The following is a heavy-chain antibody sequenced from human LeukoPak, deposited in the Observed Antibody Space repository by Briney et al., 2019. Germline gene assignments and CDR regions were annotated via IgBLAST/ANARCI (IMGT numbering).Heavy chain of an antibody. CDR1: GGSISSYY. V-gene: IGHV4-59*01. CDR2: IYYSGST. Sequence: SETPSLTCTVSGGSISSYYWSWIRQPPGKGLEWIGYIYYSGSTNYNPSLKSRVTISVDTSKNQFSLKLSSVTAADTAVYYCARGSTTGDYFDYWGQGTLVTVSS. D-gene: IGHD1-1*01. CDR3: ARGSTTGDYFDY. J-gene: IGHJ4*02.